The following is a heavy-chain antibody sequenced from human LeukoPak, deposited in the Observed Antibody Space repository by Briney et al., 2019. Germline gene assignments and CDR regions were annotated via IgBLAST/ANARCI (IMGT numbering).Heavy chain of an antibody. Sequence: PSETLSLTCTVSGGSISSGDYYWRWVRQPPGKGLKWIGYIYYSGSTYYNPSLKSRVTISVDTSKNQFSLKLSSVTAADTAVYYCARGGDIVGATGFDYWGQGTLVTVSS. D-gene: IGHD1-26*01. CDR1: GGSISSGDYY. J-gene: IGHJ4*02. V-gene: IGHV4-30-4*08. CDR2: IYYSGST. CDR3: ARGGDIVGATGFDY.